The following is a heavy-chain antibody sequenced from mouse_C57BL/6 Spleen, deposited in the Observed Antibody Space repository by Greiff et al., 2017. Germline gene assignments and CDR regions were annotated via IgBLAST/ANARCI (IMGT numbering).Heavy chain of an antibody. CDR2: ISDGGSYT. D-gene: IGHD2-4*01. CDR1: GFTFSSYA. J-gene: IGHJ2*01. V-gene: IGHV5-4*01. CDR3: ARDDDYDENFDY. Sequence: EVKLVESGGGLVKPGGSLKLSCAASGFTFSSYAMSWVRQTPEKRLEWVATISDGGSYTYYPDNVKGRFTISRDNAKNNLYLQMSHLKSEDTAMYYCARDDDYDENFDYWGQGTTLTVSS.